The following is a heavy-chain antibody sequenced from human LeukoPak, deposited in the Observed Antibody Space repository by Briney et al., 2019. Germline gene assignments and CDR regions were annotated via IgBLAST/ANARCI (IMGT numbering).Heavy chain of an antibody. CDR2: IYYSGST. V-gene: IGHV4-39*01. CDR3: ARHPGLIRGWDY. Sequence: PSETLSLTCTVSGGSISSSSYYWGWIRQPPGKGLEWIGSIYYSGSTYYNPSLKSRLTISVDTSENQFSLKLSSVTAADTAVYYCARHPGLIRGWDYWGQGTLVTVSS. J-gene: IGHJ4*02. CDR1: GGSISSSSYY. D-gene: IGHD1-26*01.